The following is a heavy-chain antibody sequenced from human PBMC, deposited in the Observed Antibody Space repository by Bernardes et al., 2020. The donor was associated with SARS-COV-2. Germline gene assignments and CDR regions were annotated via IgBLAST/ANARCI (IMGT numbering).Heavy chain of an antibody. CDR1: GGTFSSYA. V-gene: IGHV1-69*04. J-gene: IGHJ6*02. Sequence: SVKVSCKASGGTFSSYAISWVRQAPGQGLEWMGRIIPILGIANYAQKFQGRVTITADKSTSTAYMELSSLRSEDTAVYYCARGIVVVAAKKEYYYYGMDVWGQGTTVTVSS. CDR3: ARGIVVVAAKKEYYYYGMDV. CDR2: IIPILGIA. D-gene: IGHD2-15*01.